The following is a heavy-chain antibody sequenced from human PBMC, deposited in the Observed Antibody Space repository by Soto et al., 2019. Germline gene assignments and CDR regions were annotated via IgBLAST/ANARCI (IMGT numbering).Heavy chain of an antibody. CDR2: TYYRSKWYY. CDR1: GDSVSSNSAG. Sequence: SQTLSLTRAITGDSVSSNSAGWSWVRQSPSRGLEWLGRTYYRSKWYYEYAVSVRGRITINPDTSKNQYSLQLNSVTPEDTAVYFCARGEQYSGRIFDYWGQGTLVTVSS. CDR3: ARGEQYSGRIFDY. J-gene: IGHJ4*01. D-gene: IGHD1-26*01. V-gene: IGHV6-1*01.